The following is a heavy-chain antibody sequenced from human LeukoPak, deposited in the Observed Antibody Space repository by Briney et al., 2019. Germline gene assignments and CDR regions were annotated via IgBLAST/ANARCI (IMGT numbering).Heavy chain of an antibody. CDR1: GGSSSGYY. CDR2: INHSGST. Sequence: PSETLSLTCAVYGGSSSGYYWSWIRQPPGKGLEWIGEINHSGSTNYNSSLKSRVTISVDTSKNQFSLKLSSVTAADTAVYYCARGAHWITMVRGVRGWFDPWGQGTLVTVSS. D-gene: IGHD3-10*01. V-gene: IGHV4-34*01. J-gene: IGHJ5*02. CDR3: ARGAHWITMVRGVRGWFDP.